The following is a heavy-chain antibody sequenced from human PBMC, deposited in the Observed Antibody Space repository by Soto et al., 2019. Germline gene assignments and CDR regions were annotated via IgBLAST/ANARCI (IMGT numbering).Heavy chain of an antibody. CDR3: ARERIRLWYPFDC. D-gene: IGHD5-18*01. CDR1: GGSISSYY. Sequence: SETLSLTCTVSGGSISSYYWSWIRQPPGKGLEWIGEINHSGSTNYNPSLKSRVTISVDTSKNQFSLKLSSVTAADTAVYYCARERIRLWYPFDCWGQGTLVTVS. V-gene: IGHV4-59*01. J-gene: IGHJ4*02. CDR2: INHSGST.